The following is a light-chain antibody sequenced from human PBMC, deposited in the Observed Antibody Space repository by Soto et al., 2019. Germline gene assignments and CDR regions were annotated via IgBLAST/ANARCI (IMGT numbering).Light chain of an antibody. J-gene: IGKJ4*01. CDR1: QGIVTY. Sequence: DIQLTQSPSFLSASVGDRVTITCRASQGIVTYLAWYQQKPGKAPKLLIYAASSLQSGVPSRFGGSGSGAEFTLTINSLQPEDFATYYCQQLNSYPRALTFGGGTKVEIK. CDR3: QQLNSYPRALT. V-gene: IGKV1-9*01. CDR2: AAS.